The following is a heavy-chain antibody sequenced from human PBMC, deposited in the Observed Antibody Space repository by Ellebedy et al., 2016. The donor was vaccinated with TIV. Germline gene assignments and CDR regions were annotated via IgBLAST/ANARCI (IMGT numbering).Heavy chain of an antibody. V-gene: IGHV3-23*01. J-gene: IGHJ4*02. Sequence: GESLKISXAASGFTFSDYVMSWVRQAPGKGLEWVSSISASGGSTPYADSVKGRFIISRDNPKNTVYLQLNSLRAEDTAVYYCAKVNSGYDPSPWYDSWGQGTLVTVSS. CDR3: AKVNSGYDPSPWYDS. CDR2: ISASGGST. D-gene: IGHD5-12*01. CDR1: GFTFSDYV.